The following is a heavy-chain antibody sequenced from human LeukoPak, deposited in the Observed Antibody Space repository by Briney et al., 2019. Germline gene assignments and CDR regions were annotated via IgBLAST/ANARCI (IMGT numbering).Heavy chain of an antibody. J-gene: IGHJ4*02. D-gene: IGHD3-22*01. CDR1: GFSLSTSGMC. CDR3: ARSATYYYDSSGQLNFDY. CDR2: IDWDDDK. Sequence: SGPTQVNPTQTLTLTCTFSGFSLSTSGMCVSWIRQPPGKALEWLARIDWDDDKYYSTSLKTRLTISKDTSKNQVVLTMTNMDPVDTATYYCARSATYYYDSSGQLNFDYWGQGTLVTVSS. V-gene: IGHV2-70*11.